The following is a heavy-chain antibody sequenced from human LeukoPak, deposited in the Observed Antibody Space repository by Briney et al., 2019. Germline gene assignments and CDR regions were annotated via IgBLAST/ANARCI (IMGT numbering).Heavy chain of an antibody. Sequence: SVKVSCKASGGTFSSYAISWVRLAPGQGLEWMGGIIPIFGTANYAQKFQGRVTITADESTSTAYMELSSLRSEDTAVYYCARAPYSSGGSTSYYYYYYMDVWGKGTTVTVSS. CDR1: GGTFSSYA. V-gene: IGHV1-69*01. D-gene: IGHD6-19*01. CDR3: ARAPYSSGGSTSYYYYYYMDV. J-gene: IGHJ6*03. CDR2: IIPIFGTA.